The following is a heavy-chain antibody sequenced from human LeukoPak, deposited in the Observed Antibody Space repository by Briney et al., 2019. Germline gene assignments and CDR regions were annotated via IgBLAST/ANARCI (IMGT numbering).Heavy chain of an antibody. J-gene: IGHJ4*02. Sequence: GGSLRLSCAASGFIFSEYWMNWVRQAPGKGLEWVTNIKQDGSEKYYVDSVKGRFTISRDNAKNSLYLQMNSLGAEGTGVFFCARGGGNFDYWGQGTLVTVSS. V-gene: IGHV3-7*04. D-gene: IGHD3-16*01. CDR1: GFIFSEYW. CDR2: IKQDGSEK. CDR3: ARGGGNFDY.